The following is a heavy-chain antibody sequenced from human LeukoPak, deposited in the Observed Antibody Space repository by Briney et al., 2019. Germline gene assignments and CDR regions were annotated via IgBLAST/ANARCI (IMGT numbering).Heavy chain of an antibody. V-gene: IGHV3-23*01. CDR2: ISGSGDVT. CDR3: AKGSPAGYYFDY. Sequence: PGGSLRLSCAASGFTFTSYAMGWVRQAPGKGLEWVSVISGSGDVTYYADSVKGRFTISRDNSRNTLYVQMNSLRAEDTAVFYCAKGSPAGYYFDYWGQGTLVTVSS. CDR1: GFTFTSYA. D-gene: IGHD2-2*01. J-gene: IGHJ4*02.